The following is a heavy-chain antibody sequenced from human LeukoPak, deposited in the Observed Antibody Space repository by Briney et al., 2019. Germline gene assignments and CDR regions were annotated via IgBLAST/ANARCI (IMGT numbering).Heavy chain of an antibody. Sequence: GGSLRLSCAASGFTCSSYAMHWVRQAPGKGLEWVAVISYDGSNKYYADSVKGRFTISRDNSKNTLYLQMNSLRAEDTAVYYCAREGPGYDYVWGSYRYEVLAHFDYWGQGTLVTVSS. J-gene: IGHJ4*02. V-gene: IGHV3-30-3*01. D-gene: IGHD3-16*02. CDR3: AREGPGYDYVWGSYRYEVLAHFDY. CDR2: ISYDGSNK. CDR1: GFTCSSYA.